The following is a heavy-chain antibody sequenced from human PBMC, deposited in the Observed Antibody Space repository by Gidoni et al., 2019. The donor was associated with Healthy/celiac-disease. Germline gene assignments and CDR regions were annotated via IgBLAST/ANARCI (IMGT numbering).Heavy chain of an antibody. D-gene: IGHD5-18*01. CDR1: GGSISSSSYY. V-gene: IGHV4-39*01. Sequence: LQLQESGPGLVKPSETLSLTCTVSGGSISSSSYYWGWIPQPPGKGLEWIGSIYYSGSTYYNPSLKSRVTISVDTSKNQFSLKLSSVTAADTAVYYCARRGYGYLDTWGQGTMVTVSS. CDR3: ARRGYGYLDT. J-gene: IGHJ3*02. CDR2: IYYSGST.